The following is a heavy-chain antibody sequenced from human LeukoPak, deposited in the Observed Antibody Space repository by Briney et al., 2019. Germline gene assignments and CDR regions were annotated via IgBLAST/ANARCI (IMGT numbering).Heavy chain of an antibody. CDR2: LSDAGVRI. CDR3: AKESIVVVPAAGAGMDV. Sequence: GGSLRLSCTVSGFNFGNYGMSWVRQAPGKGLEWVSGLSDAGVRIFYADSVRGRFTVSRDNSKNTLYLQMNSLRAEDTAVYYCAKESIVVVPAAGAGMDVWGQGTTVTVSS. D-gene: IGHD2-2*01. CDR1: GFNFGNYG. J-gene: IGHJ6*02. V-gene: IGHV3-23*01.